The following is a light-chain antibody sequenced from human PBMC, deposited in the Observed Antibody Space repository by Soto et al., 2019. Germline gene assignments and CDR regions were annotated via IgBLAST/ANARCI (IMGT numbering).Light chain of an antibody. J-gene: IGKJ4*01. V-gene: IGKV3D-20*02. CDR3: QQRSEWPLT. Sequence: EIGLTQSPGTLSFSPGDGATLSCRSSQSVSSSYLAWYQQKPGQAPRLLINDASNRATGIPARFSGSGSGTDFTLTISSLEPEDFAVYYCQQRSEWPLTFGGGTKVHIK. CDR2: DAS. CDR1: QSVSSSY.